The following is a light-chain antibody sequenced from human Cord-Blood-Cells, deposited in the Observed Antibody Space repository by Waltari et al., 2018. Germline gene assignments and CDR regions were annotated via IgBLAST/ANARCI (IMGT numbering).Light chain of an antibody. CDR2: DVS. CDR3: SSYTSSSTLDVV. Sequence: QSALTQPASVSGSPGQSITISCTGTSSDVGGYNYVSWYQQHPGKAPKLMIYDVSNRPSGVSNRFSGSKSGNTASLTTSGLRAEDEADYYCSSYTSSSTLDVVFGGGTKLTVL. J-gene: IGLJ2*01. V-gene: IGLV2-14*01. CDR1: SSDVGGYNY.